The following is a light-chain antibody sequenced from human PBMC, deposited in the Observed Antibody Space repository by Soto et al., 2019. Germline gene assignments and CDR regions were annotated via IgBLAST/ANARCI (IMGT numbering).Light chain of an antibody. CDR1: QEIRTW. CDR3: QQADSFPWT. J-gene: IGKJ1*01. Sequence: DIQMTQSPXSVXASVGXXVXXSXRXSQEIRTWLAWYQQKPGKAPKLLIYGASSLQSGVPSRFSGSGFGTDFTLTISSLQPEDFATYYCQQADSFPWTFGQGTRVEIK. V-gene: IGKV1-12*01. CDR2: GAS.